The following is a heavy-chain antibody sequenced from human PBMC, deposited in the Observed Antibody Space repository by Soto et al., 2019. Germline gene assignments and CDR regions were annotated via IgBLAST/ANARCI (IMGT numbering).Heavy chain of an antibody. CDR1: GFTFSSYA. CDR3: AKDNYDDNWFDP. J-gene: IGHJ5*02. V-gene: IGHV3-23*01. CDR2: ISKSGDIT. Sequence: PGGSLRLSCAASGFTFSSYAMSWVRQAPGKGLEWVSTISKSGDITSYADFVKGRFTISRDNSRDTLFLQMSTLRADDTAVYYCAKDNYDDNWFDPWGQGPLVTVSS. D-gene: IGHD3-22*01.